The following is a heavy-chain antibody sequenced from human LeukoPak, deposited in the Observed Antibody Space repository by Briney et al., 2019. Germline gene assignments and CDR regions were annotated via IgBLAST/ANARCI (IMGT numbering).Heavy chain of an antibody. V-gene: IGHV3-23*01. Sequence: GGSLRLSCEASGFTFRSYAMSWVRQAPGKGLEWVSAISGSDGTTYYAGSVKGRFTISRDNSMNTLFLQMDSLRAEDTAAYYCAKAWSVLMVYAIIGDYFDYWGQGTLVTVSS. CDR3: AKAWSVLMVYAIIGDYFDY. CDR2: ISGSDGTT. CDR1: GFTFRSYA. J-gene: IGHJ4*02. D-gene: IGHD2-8*01.